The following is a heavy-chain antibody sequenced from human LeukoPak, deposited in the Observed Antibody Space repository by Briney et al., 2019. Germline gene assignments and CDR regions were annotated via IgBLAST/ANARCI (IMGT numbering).Heavy chain of an antibody. CDR3: AREEAYDILTGYWGYYYYGMDV. CDR1: GYTFTSYG. V-gene: IGHV1-18*04. CDR2: ISAYNGNT. D-gene: IGHD3-9*01. Sequence: EASVKVSCKASGYTFTSYGISWVRQAPGQGLEWMGWISAYNGNTNYAQKLQGRVTMTTDTSTSTAYMELRSLRSDDTAVYYCAREEAYDILTGYWGYYYYGMDVWGKGTTVTVSS. J-gene: IGHJ6*04.